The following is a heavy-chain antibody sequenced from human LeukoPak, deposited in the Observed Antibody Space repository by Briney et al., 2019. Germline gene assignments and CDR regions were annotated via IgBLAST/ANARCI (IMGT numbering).Heavy chain of an antibody. J-gene: IGHJ5*02. CDR1: GYSISSGYY. CDR2: ISSSGNT. D-gene: IGHD5-12*01. CDR3: ARDLGYSGFDWAP. V-gene: IGHV4-38-2*02. Sequence: SETLSLTCSVSGYSISSGYYWGWIRQPPGKRLEWVGSISSSGNTYYNPTLKSRVTISVDTSKNQFSLNLTSVTAADAAVYYCARDLGYSGFDWAPWGQGTLVTVSS.